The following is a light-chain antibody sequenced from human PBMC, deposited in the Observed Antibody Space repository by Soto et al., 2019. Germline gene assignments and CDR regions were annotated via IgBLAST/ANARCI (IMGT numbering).Light chain of an antibody. CDR3: SSFTTSSTSV. CDR2: EVS. CDR1: SSDVGGYNF. V-gene: IGLV2-14*01. J-gene: IGLJ1*01. Sequence: QSALTQPASVSGSPGQSITISCTGTSSDVGGYNFVSWYQQHPGKAPKLMIFEVSNRPSGVSNRFSGSKSGNTASLTISGLHAEDEADYYCSSFTTSSTSVFGSGTKLTVL.